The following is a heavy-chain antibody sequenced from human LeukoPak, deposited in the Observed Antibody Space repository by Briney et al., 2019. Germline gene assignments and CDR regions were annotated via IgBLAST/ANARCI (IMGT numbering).Heavy chain of an antibody. Sequence: ASVKVPCMASGYTFNNYAITWVRQAPGQGFEWMGWFSVYDGNTKYAQKFQGRVTMTTDTSTSTAYMELRSLRSDDTAVYYCARDWDCSGGSCHPHYFDYWGQGTLVSVSS. CDR3: ARDWDCSGGSCHPHYFDY. J-gene: IGHJ4*02. CDR2: FSVYDGNT. V-gene: IGHV1-18*01. D-gene: IGHD2-15*01. CDR1: GYTFNNYA.